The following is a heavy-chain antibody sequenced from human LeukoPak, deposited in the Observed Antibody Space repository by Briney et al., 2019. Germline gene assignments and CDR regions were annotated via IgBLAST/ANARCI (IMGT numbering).Heavy chain of an antibody. V-gene: IGHV4-59*01. CDR3: ARDQYSSDWYTINYFDY. CDR1: GGSISSYY. J-gene: IGHJ4*02. D-gene: IGHD6-19*01. CDR2: IYYSGST. Sequence: SETLSLTCTVSGGSISSYYWSWIRQPPGKGLEWIGYIYYSGSTNYNPSLKSRVTISVDTSKNQFSLKLSSVTAADTAVYYCARDQYSSDWYTINYFDYWGQGTLVTVSS.